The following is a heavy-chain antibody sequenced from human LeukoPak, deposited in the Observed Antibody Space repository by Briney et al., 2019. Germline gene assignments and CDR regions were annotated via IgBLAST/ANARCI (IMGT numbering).Heavy chain of an antibody. CDR1: GGSISSYY. J-gene: IGHJ4*02. CDR3: ARSFSSSWIRFDF. V-gene: IGHV4-59*01. Sequence: SETLSLTCTVSGGSISSYYWSWIRQPPGKGLEWIGYIYYSGSTNYDPSLNSRATISVDTSKNQFSLKLSSVTAADTAVYYCARSFSSSWIRFDFWGQGTLVTVSS. D-gene: IGHD6-13*01. CDR2: IYYSGST.